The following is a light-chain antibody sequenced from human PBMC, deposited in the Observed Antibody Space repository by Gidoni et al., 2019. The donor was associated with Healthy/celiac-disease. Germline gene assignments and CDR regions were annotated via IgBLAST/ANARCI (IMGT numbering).Light chain of an antibody. CDR3: QQYGSSPLT. CDR1: QSVSSSY. J-gene: IGKJ4*01. Sequence: EIVLTQSPGTLSLSPGERATLSCRASQSVSSSYLAWYQQKPGPAPRLLIYGASSRATGIPDRFSGSGSETDFTLTISRLEPEDFSVYYCQQYGSSPLTFGGGTKVEIK. V-gene: IGKV3-20*01. CDR2: GAS.